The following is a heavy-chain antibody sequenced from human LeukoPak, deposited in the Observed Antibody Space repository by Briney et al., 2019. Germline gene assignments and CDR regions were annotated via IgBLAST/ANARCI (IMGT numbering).Heavy chain of an antibody. V-gene: IGHV3-30*02. CDR2: IRYDGSNK. J-gene: IGHJ4*02. Sequence: GGSLRLSCAASGFTFSSYGMHWVRQAPGKGLEWVAFIRYDGSNKYYADSVKGRFTISRDNSKNTLYLQMNSLRAEDTAVYYCAKDLRPKDYIVLMVYAIGFWGQGTLATVSS. CDR3: AKDLRPKDYIVLMVYAIGF. CDR1: GFTFSSYG. D-gene: IGHD2-8*01.